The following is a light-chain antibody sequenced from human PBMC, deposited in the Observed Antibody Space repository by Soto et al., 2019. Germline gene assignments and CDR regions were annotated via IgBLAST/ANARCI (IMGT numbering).Light chain of an antibody. CDR3: SSHAGSNTYV. CDR1: SSDVGAYNY. J-gene: IGLJ1*01. Sequence: QSVLTQPPSASGSPGQSVTISCTGTSSDVGAYNYVSWYQQHPGKAPKLMIYEVSKRPSGVPDRFSGSKSGNTASLTVSGLQAEDEADYYCSSHAGSNTYVFGNGTKVTV. CDR2: EVS. V-gene: IGLV2-8*01.